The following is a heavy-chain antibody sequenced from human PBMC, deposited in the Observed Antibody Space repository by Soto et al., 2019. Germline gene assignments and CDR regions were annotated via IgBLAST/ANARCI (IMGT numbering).Heavy chain of an antibody. CDR1: GYTFTRYW. CDR3: ARQDGSALYYCDY. D-gene: IGHD6-19*01. V-gene: IGHV5-51*01. Sequence: EVQLVQSGAEVKKPGESLKISCKGSGYTFTRYWIAWVRQMPGKGLEWMGIIYPGDSDTRYSPSFQGQVSISADKSISTSYLQWSSLKASDTAMYYCARQDGSALYYCDYWCQGTLVTVSS. CDR2: IYPGDSDT. J-gene: IGHJ4*02.